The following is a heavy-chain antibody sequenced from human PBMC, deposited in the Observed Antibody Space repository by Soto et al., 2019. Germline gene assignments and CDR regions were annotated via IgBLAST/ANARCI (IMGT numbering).Heavy chain of an antibody. CDR2: IIPILGIA. CDR3: ARFRGSYGMDV. J-gene: IGHJ6*02. Sequence: QVQLVQSGAEVKKPGSSVKVSCKASGGTFSSYTISWVRQTPGQGLEWMGRIIPILGIANYAQKFQGRVTITADKSTSTAYMELSSLRSEDTAVYYCARFRGSYGMDVWGQGTTVTVSS. V-gene: IGHV1-69*02. CDR1: GGTFSSYT. D-gene: IGHD3-10*01.